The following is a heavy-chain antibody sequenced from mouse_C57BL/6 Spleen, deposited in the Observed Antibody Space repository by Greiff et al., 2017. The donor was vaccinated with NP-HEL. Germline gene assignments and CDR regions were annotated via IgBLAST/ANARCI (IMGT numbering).Heavy chain of an antibody. CDR1: GYAFSSSW. CDR2: IYPGDGDT. J-gene: IGHJ1*03. V-gene: IGHV1-82*01. CDR3: ARGYFDV. Sequence: QVQLQQSGPELVKPGASVKISCKASGYAFSSSWMNWVKQRPGKGLEWIGRIYPGDGDTNYNGKFKGKATLTADKSSSTAYMQLSSLTSEDSAVYFCARGYFDVWGTGTTVTVSS.